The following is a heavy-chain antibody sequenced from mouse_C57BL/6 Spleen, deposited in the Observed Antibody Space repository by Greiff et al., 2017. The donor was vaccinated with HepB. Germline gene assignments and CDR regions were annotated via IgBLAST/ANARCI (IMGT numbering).Heavy chain of an antibody. D-gene: IGHD2-3*01. V-gene: IGHV1-42*01. CDR2: INPSTGGT. CDR1: GYSFTGYY. J-gene: IGHJ4*01. CDR3: ARSSYDGYYYYAMDY. Sequence: DVQLQESGPELVKPGASVKISCKASGYSFTGYYMNWVKQSPEKSLEWIGEINPSTGGTTYNQKFKAKATLTVDKSSSTAYMQLKSLTSEDSAVYYCARSSYDGYYYYAMDYWGQGTSVTVSS.